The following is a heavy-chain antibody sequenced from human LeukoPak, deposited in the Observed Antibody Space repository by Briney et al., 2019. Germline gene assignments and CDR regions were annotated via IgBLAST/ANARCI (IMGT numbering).Heavy chain of an antibody. CDR1: GFTFSNAW. Sequence: GGSLRLSCAASGFTFSNAWMSWVRQAPGKGLEWVGRIKSKTDGCTTDYAAPVKGRFTISRDDSKNTLYLQMNSLKTEDTAVYYCTTAESELLWFGELFYFDYWGQGTLVTVSS. J-gene: IGHJ4*02. CDR3: TTAESELLWFGELFYFDY. CDR2: IKSKTDGCTT. V-gene: IGHV3-15*01. D-gene: IGHD3-10*01.